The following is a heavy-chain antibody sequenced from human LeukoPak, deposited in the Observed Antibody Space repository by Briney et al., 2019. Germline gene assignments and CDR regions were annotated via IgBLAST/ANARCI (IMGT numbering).Heavy chain of an antibody. V-gene: IGHV3-11*01. Sequence: TGGSLRLSCAASGFTFNDYYMSWIRQAPGKGLEWLSYINIGGTNTHYADSVKGRFTISRDNAKKSLYLEMNNLRAEDTAVYYCATDGAGFDTWGQGVLVTVSS. CDR3: ATDGAGFDT. J-gene: IGHJ5*02. CDR1: GFTFNDYY. CDR2: INIGGTNT.